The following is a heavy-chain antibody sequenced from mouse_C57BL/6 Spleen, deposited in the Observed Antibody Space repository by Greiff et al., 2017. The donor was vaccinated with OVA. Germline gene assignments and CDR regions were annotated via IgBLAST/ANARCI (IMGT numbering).Heavy chain of an antibody. V-gene: IGHV6-6*01. Sequence: DVKLVESGGGLVQPGGSMKLSCAASGFTFSDAWMDWVRQSPEKGLEWVAEIRNKANNHATYYAESVKGRFTISRDDSKSSVYLQMNSLRAEDTGIYYCTRSIQLGRDWYFDVWGTGTTVTVSS. D-gene: IGHD4-1*02. CDR3: TRSIQLGRDWYFDV. J-gene: IGHJ1*03. CDR2: IRNKANNHAT. CDR1: GFTFSDAW.